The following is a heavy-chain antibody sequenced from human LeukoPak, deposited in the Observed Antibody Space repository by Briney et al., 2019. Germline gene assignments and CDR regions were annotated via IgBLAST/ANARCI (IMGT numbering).Heavy chain of an antibody. CDR1: GGSISSYY. Sequence: SETLSLTCTVSGGSISSYYWGWIRQPPGKGLEWIGYIYYSGSTNYNPSLKSRVTISVDTSKNQFSLKLSSVTAADTAVYYCARTRCDSSGYYYYYYGMDVWGQGTTVTVSS. J-gene: IGHJ6*02. D-gene: IGHD3-22*01. CDR3: ARTRCDSSGYYYYYYGMDV. V-gene: IGHV4-59*01. CDR2: IYYSGST.